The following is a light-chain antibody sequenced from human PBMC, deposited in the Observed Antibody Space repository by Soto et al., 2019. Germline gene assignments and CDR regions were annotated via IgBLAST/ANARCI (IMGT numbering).Light chain of an antibody. Sequence: EIVMTQSPATLSVSPGERATLSCRASQSVSSNLAWYQQKPGQAPRLLIYGASTRATGIPARFSGSGSGTEFTHTISSLQSEDFGVYCCQQYNNWPEPFGQGTKVEIK. V-gene: IGKV3-15*01. CDR3: QQYNNWPEP. CDR2: GAS. J-gene: IGKJ1*01. CDR1: QSVSSN.